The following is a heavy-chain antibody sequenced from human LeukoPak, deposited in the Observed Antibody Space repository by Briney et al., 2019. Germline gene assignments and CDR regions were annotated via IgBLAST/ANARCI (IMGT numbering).Heavy chain of an antibody. CDR2: VHYSGRT. CDR3: ARLVVTSDLDWFDP. Sequence: SETLSLTCTVSGGSISGNYWSWIRQPPGKGLEWIGYVHYSGRTTSSPSLKSRATISVDTSKNQFSLRLTSVTAADTAVYYCARLVVTSDLDWFDPWGQGTLVTVSS. J-gene: IGHJ5*02. V-gene: IGHV4-59*08. D-gene: IGHD3-22*01. CDR1: GGSISGNY.